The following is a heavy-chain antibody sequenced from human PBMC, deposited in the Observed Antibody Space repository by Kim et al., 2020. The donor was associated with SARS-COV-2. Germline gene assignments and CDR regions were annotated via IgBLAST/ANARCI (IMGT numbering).Heavy chain of an antibody. CDR2: IYHSGST. V-gene: IGHV4-4*02. CDR3: ARAPEGAGTIDY. D-gene: IGHD6-19*01. CDR1: GGSISSSNW. J-gene: IGHJ4*02. Sequence: SETLSLTCAVSGGSISSSNWWTWLRQPPGKGLEWIVQIYHSGSTNYNTSLKSRVTISVDKSKNQFSLKLNSMTAADTAVYYCARAPEGAGTIDYWGRGTLVTVSS.